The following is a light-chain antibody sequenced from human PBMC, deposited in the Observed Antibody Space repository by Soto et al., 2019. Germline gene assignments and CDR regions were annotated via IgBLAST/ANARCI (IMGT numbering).Light chain of an antibody. CDR3: QQYGSSSWT. Sequence: EIVLTQSPATLSLSPGERATLSCRASQSVSSYLAWYQQKPGQAPRLLIYGASSGTTGIPDRFSGSGSGTDFTLTISRLEPEDFAVYYCQQYGSSSWTFGQGTKVDIK. V-gene: IGKV3-20*01. CDR2: GAS. J-gene: IGKJ1*01. CDR1: QSVSSY.